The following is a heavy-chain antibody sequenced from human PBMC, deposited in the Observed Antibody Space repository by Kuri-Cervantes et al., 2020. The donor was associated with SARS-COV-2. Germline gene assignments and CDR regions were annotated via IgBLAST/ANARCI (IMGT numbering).Heavy chain of an antibody. D-gene: IGHD3-16*01. J-gene: IGHJ4*02. CDR1: GGSFSGYY. CDR2: INHSGST. CDR3: ARWGLKARQYFDS. V-gene: IGHV4-34*01. Sequence: SETLSLTCAVYGGSFSGYYWSWIRQPPGKGLEWIGEINHSGSTNYNPSLKSPVTMTLDTSMKHFSLNLSYVTAADTAVYYCARWGLKARQYFDSWGQGTLVTVSS.